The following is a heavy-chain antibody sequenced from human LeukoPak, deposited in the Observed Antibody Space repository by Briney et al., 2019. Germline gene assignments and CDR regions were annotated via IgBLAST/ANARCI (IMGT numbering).Heavy chain of an antibody. V-gene: IGHV6-1*01. CDR1: GDSVSSSRSA. CDR3: ARSVITMVRGVRVPVDY. CDR2: KYYTSKWYN. D-gene: IGHD3-10*01. J-gene: IGHJ4*02. Sequence: SQTLSLTCAISGDSVSSSRSAWNWIRQSPSRGLEWLGRKYYTSKWYNDYAVSVKSRITVNADTSKNQFSLQLNSVTPEDTAVYYCARSVITMVRGVRVPVDYWGQGTLVTVSS.